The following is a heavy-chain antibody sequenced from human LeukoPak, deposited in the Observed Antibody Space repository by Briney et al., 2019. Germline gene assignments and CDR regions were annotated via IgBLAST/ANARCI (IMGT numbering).Heavy chain of an antibody. V-gene: IGHV4-59*01. D-gene: IGHD3-10*01. CDR3: ARGALLWFGDRMEYYFDY. Sequence: SETLSLTCTVSDGSITMYYWTWIRQPPGKGLEWIGYVDHTGSTKFNPSLNGRVSISRDTSNNFFSLRLRSVTAADTAVCYCARGALLWFGDRMEYYFDYWGQGTLLTVSS. CDR2: VDHTGST. J-gene: IGHJ4*02. CDR1: DGSITMYY.